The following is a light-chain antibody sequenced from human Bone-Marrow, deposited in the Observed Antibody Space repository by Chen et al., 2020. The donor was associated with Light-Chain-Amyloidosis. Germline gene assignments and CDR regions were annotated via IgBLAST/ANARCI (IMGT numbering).Light chain of an antibody. Sequence: YELTQPPSLSVSPGQTARITCSGDALPDQYAYWYQQKAGQAPVLVINKDSERPSGIPERVSGSSSGTTVTLTISGVQAEDEAVYYCQSADSTGIYRVFGGGTKLTVL. J-gene: IGLJ3*02. V-gene: IGLV3-25*03. CDR1: ALPDQY. CDR3: QSADSTGIYRV. CDR2: KDS.